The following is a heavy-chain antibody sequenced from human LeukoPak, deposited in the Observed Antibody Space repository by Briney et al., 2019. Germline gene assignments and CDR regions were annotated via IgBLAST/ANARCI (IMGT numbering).Heavy chain of an antibody. CDR2: VYTSGST. Sequence: TSETLSLTCTVSGGSISSYYWNWIRQPPGKGLGWIGYVYTSGSTNYNPSLKSRVTISVDTSKSQFALKLSSVTAADTAVYYCAKSYFDYSTYYSYYFNLWGQGALVTVSS. CDR3: AKSYFDYSTYYSYYFNL. D-gene: IGHD4-11*01. J-gene: IGHJ4*02. CDR1: GGSISSYY. V-gene: IGHV4-4*09.